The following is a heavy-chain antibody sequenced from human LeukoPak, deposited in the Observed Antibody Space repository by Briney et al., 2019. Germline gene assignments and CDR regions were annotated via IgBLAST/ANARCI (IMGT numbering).Heavy chain of an antibody. CDR3: ARHGPLRYFDWLSIPNFDY. V-gene: IGHV5-51*01. CDR1: GYSFTSYW. CDR2: TNPVDSDT. Sequence: GEPLKISCKGSGYSFTSYWIGWVRQMPGKGLEWMGITNPVDSDTRYSPSFQGQVTISADKSISTAYLQWSSLKASDTAMYYCARHGPLRYFDWLSIPNFDYWGQGTLVTLS. D-gene: IGHD3-9*01. J-gene: IGHJ4*02.